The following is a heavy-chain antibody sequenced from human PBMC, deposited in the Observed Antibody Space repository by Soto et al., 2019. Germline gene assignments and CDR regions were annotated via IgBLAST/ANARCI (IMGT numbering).Heavy chain of an antibody. V-gene: IGHV2-5*02. Sequence: QITLNESGPTLAKPTQTLTLTCTFSGFSLSTRGVGEVSIRRPPGKALEWLALLYWDDDERYSPSLMSRLTITKDTTKIPVCLTMTSMDDLDRVTYYCAHRASVITSIRENWGQATRVSVSS. CDR1: GFSLSTRGVG. J-gene: IGHJ4*02. CDR2: LYWDDDE. D-gene: IGHD3-16*01. CDR3: AHRASVITSIREN.